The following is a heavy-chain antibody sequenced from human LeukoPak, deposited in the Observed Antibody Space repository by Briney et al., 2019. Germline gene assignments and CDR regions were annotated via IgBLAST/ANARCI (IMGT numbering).Heavy chain of an antibody. Sequence: GSPKPSLAASGITFSNPWINWVRPAPGEGPELVGRIKTKTDGGTTEYAAPVKGRFSISRDDSKNTLYLQMSSLQTEDTAVYYCTKRTGTGGVDYWGQGTLVTVSS. J-gene: IGHJ4*02. D-gene: IGHD1-7*01. CDR2: IKTKTDGGTT. CDR3: TKRTGTGGVDY. CDR1: GITFSNPW. V-gene: IGHV3-15*07.